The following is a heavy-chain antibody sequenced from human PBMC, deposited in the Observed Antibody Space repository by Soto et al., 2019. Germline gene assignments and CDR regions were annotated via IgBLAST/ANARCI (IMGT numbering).Heavy chain of an antibody. CDR3: ARLYNGNRNFDY. CDR1: GGSISSGDYS. V-gene: IGHV4-30-4*01. D-gene: IGHD1-20*01. Sequence: PSETLSLTCTVSGGSISSGDYSWCWIRQPPGTGLEWIVYIYYSGSTYYHPSLKSLVTISVDTSKNQFSLKLSSVTAADTAVYSCARLYNGNRNFDYWGQGTLVTVSS. J-gene: IGHJ4*02. CDR2: IYYSGST.